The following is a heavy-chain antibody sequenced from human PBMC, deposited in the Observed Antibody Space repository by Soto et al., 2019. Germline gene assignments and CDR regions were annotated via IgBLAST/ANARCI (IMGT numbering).Heavy chain of an antibody. CDR2: IRSKANDYAT. D-gene: IGHD2-15*01. J-gene: IGHJ1*01. CDR1: GFTFSGST. V-gene: IGHV3-73*02. Sequence: EVQLVQSGGGLVQPGGSLKLSCAASGFTFSGSTVHWVRQASGEGLQWVGRIRSKANDYATTYIASVKGRFTISRDDSRNTAYLQMSDLKIEDTAVYYCTGGYCTGGTCYSGYFQHWGQGALVTVFS. CDR3: TGGYCTGGTCYSGYFQH.